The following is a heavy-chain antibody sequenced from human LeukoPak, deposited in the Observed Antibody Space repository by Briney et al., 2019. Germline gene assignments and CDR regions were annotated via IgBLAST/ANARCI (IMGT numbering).Heavy chain of an antibody. J-gene: IGHJ4*02. CDR2: INPTDDTT. Sequence: GGSLRLSCAASGFIFSSYAMSWVRQAPGKGLQWVSTINPTDDTTYYADSVKGRFTISRDDSKNTLYLQMNSLRAEDTAVYYCARRVPYTVATDYWGQGTLVTVSS. D-gene: IGHD4-17*01. CDR1: GFIFSSYA. V-gene: IGHV3-23*01. CDR3: ARRVPYTVATDY.